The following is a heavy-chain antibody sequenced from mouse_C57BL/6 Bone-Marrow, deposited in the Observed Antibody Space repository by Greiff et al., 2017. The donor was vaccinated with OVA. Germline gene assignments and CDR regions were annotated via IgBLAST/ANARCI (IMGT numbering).Heavy chain of an antibody. CDR1: GFTFSDYG. CDR3: ARRMGRYYAMDY. D-gene: IGHD4-1*01. J-gene: IGHJ4*01. V-gene: IGHV5-17*01. CDR2: ISSGSSTL. Sequence: EVMLVESGGGLVKPGGSLKLSCAASGFTFSDYGMHWVRQAPEKGLEWVAYISSGSSTLYYADTVKGRFTISRDNAKNTLFLQMTSLRSEDTAMYYCARRMGRYYAMDYWGQGTSVTVSS.